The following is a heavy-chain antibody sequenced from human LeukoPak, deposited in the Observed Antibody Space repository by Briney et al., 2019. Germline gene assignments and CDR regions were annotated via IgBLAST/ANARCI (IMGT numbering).Heavy chain of an antibody. D-gene: IGHD6-13*01. CDR1: GYSFTSYW. V-gene: IGHV5-51*01. CDR2: IYPGDSDT. J-gene: IGHJ4*02. Sequence: GESLKISCKGSGYSFTSYWIGWVRQMHGKGLGWMGIIYPGDSDTRYSPSFQGQVTISADKSISTAYPQWSSLKASDTAMDYCARPGDSSSWYRFDYWGQGTLVTVSS. CDR3: ARPGDSSSWYRFDY.